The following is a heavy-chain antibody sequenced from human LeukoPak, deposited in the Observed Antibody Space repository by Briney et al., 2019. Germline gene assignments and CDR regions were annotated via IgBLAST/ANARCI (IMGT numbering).Heavy chain of an antibody. CDR3: ARVTAVLAGTSAYNWFDP. CDR2: INPNSGGT. Sequence: ASVKVSCKVSGYTFTGYYMHWVRQAPGQGLEWMGWINPNSGGTNYAQKFQGRVTMTRDTSISTAYMELSRLRSDDTAVYYCARVTAVLAGTSAYNWFDPRGQGTLVTVSS. J-gene: IGHJ5*02. CDR1: GYTFTGYY. D-gene: IGHD6-19*01. V-gene: IGHV1-2*02.